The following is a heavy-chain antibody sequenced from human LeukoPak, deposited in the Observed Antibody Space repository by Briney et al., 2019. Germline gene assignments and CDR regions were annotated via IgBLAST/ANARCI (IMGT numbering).Heavy chain of an antibody. V-gene: IGHV4-59*01. CDR3: ARGGCSGGSCYLKGYYMDV. Sequence: SETLSLTCTVSGGSISSYYWSWIRQPPGKGLEWIGYIYYSGGTNYNPSLKSRVTISVDTSKNQFSLELSSVTAADTAVYYCARGGCSGGSCYLKGYYMDVWGKGTTVTVSS. J-gene: IGHJ6*03. D-gene: IGHD2-15*01. CDR2: IYYSGGT. CDR1: GGSISSYY.